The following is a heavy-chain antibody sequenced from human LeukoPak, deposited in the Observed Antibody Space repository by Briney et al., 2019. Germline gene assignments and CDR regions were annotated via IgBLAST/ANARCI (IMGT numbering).Heavy chain of an antibody. CDR3: ARGRPLGWFGELFPSYYWYGMDV. D-gene: IGHD3-10*01. V-gene: IGHV1-8*01. CDR1: GYTFTSYD. Sequence: GASVKVSCKASGYTFTSYDINWVRQATGQGLEWMGWMNPNSGNTGYAQKFQGRVTMTRNTSISTAYMELSSLRSEDTAVYYCARGRPLGWFGELFPSYYWYGMDVWGQGTTVTVSS. CDR2: MNPNSGNT. J-gene: IGHJ6*02.